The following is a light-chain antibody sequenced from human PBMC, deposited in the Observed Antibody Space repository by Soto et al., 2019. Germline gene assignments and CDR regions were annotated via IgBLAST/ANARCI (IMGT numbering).Light chain of an antibody. CDR2: AAS. V-gene: IGKV1-27*01. CDR1: QGISNS. Sequence: DIQMTQSPSSLSASVGDRVTITCRASQGISNSLVWYQQKPGKAPKLMIYAASTLQSGVPSRFSGSGSGTDFSLTISSLQPEDVATYYCQKYNRGPFTFGPGTKVDIK. CDR3: QKYNRGPFT. J-gene: IGKJ3*01.